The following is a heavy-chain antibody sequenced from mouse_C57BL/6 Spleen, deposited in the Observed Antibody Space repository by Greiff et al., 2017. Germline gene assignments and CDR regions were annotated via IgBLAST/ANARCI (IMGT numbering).Heavy chain of an antibody. Sequence: QVQLKESGAELMKPGASVKLSCKATGYTFTGYWIEWVKQRPGHGLEWIGEILPGSGSTNYNAKFKGKATFTADTSSNTVYLHLSSLTTEDSAIYYCARDGYDGKDDWGQGTTRTVAS. J-gene: IGHJ2*01. CDR1: GYTFTGYW. V-gene: IGHV1-9*01. CDR2: ILPGSGST. CDR3: ARDGYDGKDD. D-gene: IGHD2-2*01.